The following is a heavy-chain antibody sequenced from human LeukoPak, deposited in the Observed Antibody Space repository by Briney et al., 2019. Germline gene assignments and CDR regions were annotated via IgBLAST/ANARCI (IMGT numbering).Heavy chain of an antibody. D-gene: IGHD3-22*01. V-gene: IGHV3-23*01. J-gene: IGHJ4*02. CDR2: ISGGGGST. Sequence: GGSLRLSCAASGFTFSSSAMSWVRQAPGKGLEWVSGISGGGGSTFYADSVKGRFTISRDNSKNTLYLQMNSLRAEDTAVYYCAKRDSSGYYPYYFDYWGQGTLVTVSS. CDR3: AKRDSSGYYPYYFDY. CDR1: GFTFSSSA.